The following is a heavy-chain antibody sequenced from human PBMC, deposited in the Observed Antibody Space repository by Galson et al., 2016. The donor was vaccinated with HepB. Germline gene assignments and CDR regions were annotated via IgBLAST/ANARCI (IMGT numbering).Heavy chain of an antibody. V-gene: IGHV4-31*03. Sequence: TLSLTCSVSGGSISSSGHYWSWIRQHPGKGLEWIGYIFYSGSTYYNPSLKSRVTISMDTSKNQFSLKLNSVTGADTAVYYCARVSLIYYYYMDVWGKGTTVTVSS. J-gene: IGHJ6*03. CDR1: GGSISSSGHY. CDR3: ARVSLIYYYYMDV. CDR2: IFYSGST. D-gene: IGHD2-21*01.